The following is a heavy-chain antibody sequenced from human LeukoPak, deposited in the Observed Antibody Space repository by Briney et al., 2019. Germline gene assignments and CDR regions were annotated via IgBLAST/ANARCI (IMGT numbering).Heavy chain of an antibody. CDR1: GFTFSSYG. D-gene: IGHD3-22*01. Sequence: GGSLRLSCAASGFTFSSYGMHWVRQAPGKGLEWVAVIWYDGSNKYYADSVKGRFTISRDNSKNTVYLQMSSLRAEDTAVYYCARDDSSGYTDYWGQGTLVTVSS. J-gene: IGHJ4*02. CDR3: ARDDSSGYTDY. CDR2: IWYDGSNK. V-gene: IGHV3-33*01.